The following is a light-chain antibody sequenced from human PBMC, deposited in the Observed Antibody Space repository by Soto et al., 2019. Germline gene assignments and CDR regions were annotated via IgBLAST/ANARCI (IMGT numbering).Light chain of an antibody. CDR1: QGISSF. Sequence: QLTQSPSSLSASVGDRVTITCRASQGISSFLAWYQQKPGKAPKLLIYGASTLQSGVPSRFRGSGSGTDFTLTIGSLQPEGFATYYCTQLNSVPIPFGPGTKVHIK. CDR3: TQLNSVPIP. CDR2: GAS. J-gene: IGKJ3*01. V-gene: IGKV1-9*01.